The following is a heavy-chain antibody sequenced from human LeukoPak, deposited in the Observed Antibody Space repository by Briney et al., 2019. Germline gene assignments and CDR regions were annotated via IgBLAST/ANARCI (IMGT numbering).Heavy chain of an antibody. CDR3: AMVYYYGSGSSRGGFGY. CDR2: INPNSGGT. Sequence: ASVKVSCKASGYTFTGYYMHWVRQAPGQGLEWMGRINPNSGGTNYAQKFQGRVTMTRDTSISTAYMELSRLRSDDTAVYYCAMVYYYGSGSSRGGFGYWGQGTLVTVSS. J-gene: IGHJ4*02. D-gene: IGHD3-10*01. CDR1: GYTFTGYY. V-gene: IGHV1-2*06.